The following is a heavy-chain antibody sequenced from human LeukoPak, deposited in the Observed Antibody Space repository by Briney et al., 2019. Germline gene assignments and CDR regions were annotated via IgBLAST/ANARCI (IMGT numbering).Heavy chain of an antibody. V-gene: IGHV3-30*04. CDR1: GFTFSRYA. J-gene: IGHJ4*02. CDR3: ARDPSLTYYYDSSGYYSDY. CDR2: ISYDGSNK. D-gene: IGHD3-22*01. Sequence: QPGRSLRLSCAASGFTFSRYAMHWVRQAPGKGLEWVAVISYDGSNKYYADSVKGRFTISRDNSKNTLYLQMNSLRAEDTAVYYCARDPSLTYYYDSSGYYSDYWGQGTLVTVSS.